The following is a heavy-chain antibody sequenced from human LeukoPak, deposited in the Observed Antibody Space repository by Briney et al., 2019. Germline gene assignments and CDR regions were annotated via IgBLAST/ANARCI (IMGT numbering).Heavy chain of an antibody. CDR2: ITGSGGSA. V-gene: IGHV3-23*01. J-gene: IGHJ4*02. CDR1: GFTFSSYA. D-gene: IGHD5-12*01. CDR3: AKDRSGGGYVPFDC. Sequence: GGSLRLSCAASGFTFSSYAMSWVRQAPGKGPEWVSSITGSGGSAYYADSVKGRFTISRDNSMNTLYLQMNSLRAEDTAVYYCAKDRSGGGYVPFDCWGQGTLVTVSS.